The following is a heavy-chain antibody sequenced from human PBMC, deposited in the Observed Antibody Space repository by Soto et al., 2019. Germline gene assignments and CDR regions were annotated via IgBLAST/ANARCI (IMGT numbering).Heavy chain of an antibody. CDR3: ASVNSRDGYNYSDAFDI. V-gene: IGHV4-59*01. Sequence: SETLSLTCTVCGGSISSYYWSWIRQPPGKGLEWIGYIYYSGSTNYNPSLKSRVTISVDTSKNQFSLKLSSVTAADTAVYYCASVNSRDGYNYSDAFDIWGQGTMVTVSS. CDR2: IYYSGST. D-gene: IGHD5-12*01. J-gene: IGHJ3*02. CDR1: GGSISSYY.